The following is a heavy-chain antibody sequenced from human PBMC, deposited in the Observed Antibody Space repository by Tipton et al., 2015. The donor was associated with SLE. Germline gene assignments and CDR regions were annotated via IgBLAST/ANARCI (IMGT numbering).Heavy chain of an antibody. Sequence: TLSLTCTVSGGSISSYYWSWIRQPPGKGLEWIGYIYYSGSTYYNPSLKRRVTMSVDTSKNQFSLKLSSVTAADTAVYYCAREGPGRFSDYWGQGTLVTVSS. V-gene: IGHV4-59*12. D-gene: IGHD3-3*01. CDR3: AREGPGRFSDY. CDR2: IYYSGST. J-gene: IGHJ4*02. CDR1: GGSISSYY.